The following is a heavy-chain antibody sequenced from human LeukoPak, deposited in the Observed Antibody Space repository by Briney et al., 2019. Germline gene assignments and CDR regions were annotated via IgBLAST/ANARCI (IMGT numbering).Heavy chain of an antibody. CDR2: IYYGGST. V-gene: IGHV4-59*01. J-gene: IGHJ4*02. CDR1: SGSISNYY. CDR3: ASSSSSEVLFDY. Sequence: PSXTLSLTCTVSSGSISNYYWSWLRQPPGKGVEWVGYIYYGGSTDYNTSLKRRVTISVDTSKNQFSLKLTSVTAADTAVYYCASSSSSEVLFDYWGQGTLVTVSS. D-gene: IGHD6-6*01.